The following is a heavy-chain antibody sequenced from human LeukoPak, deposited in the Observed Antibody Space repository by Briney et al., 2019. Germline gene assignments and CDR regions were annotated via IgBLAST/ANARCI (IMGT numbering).Heavy chain of an antibody. CDR2: ISYDGSNK. V-gene: IGHV3-30*19. Sequence: GGSLRLSCAASGFTFSSYGMHWVRQAPGRGLEWVAVISYDGSNKYYADSVKGRFTISRDNSKNTLYLQMNSLRAEDTAVYYCAKDGGYYPFPIFGGQGTLVTVSS. CDR3: AKDGGYYPFPIF. J-gene: IGHJ4*02. CDR1: GFTFSSYG. D-gene: IGHD3-22*01.